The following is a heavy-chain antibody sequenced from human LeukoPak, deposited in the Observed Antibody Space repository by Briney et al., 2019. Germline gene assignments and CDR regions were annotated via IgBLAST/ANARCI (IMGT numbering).Heavy chain of an antibody. V-gene: IGHV3-7*01. Sequence: GGSLRLSCAASGFTFASYWMSWVRQAPEKGLEWVANIKQYGSEKYYVDSVKGRFTISRDNAKNSLYLQMNSLRVEDTAVYYCARGEGDSGWYPGDYWGQGTLVTVSS. J-gene: IGHJ4*02. CDR2: IKQYGSEK. CDR1: GFTFASYW. CDR3: ARGEGDSGWYPGDY. D-gene: IGHD6-19*01.